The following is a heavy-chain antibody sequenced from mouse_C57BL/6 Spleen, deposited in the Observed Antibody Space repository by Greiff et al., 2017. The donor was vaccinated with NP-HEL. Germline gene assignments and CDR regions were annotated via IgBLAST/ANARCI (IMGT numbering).Heavy chain of an antibody. CDR2: INPSNGGT. J-gene: IGHJ3*01. Sequence: QVQLKQPGTELVKPGASVKLSCKASGYTFTSYWMHWVKQRPGQGLEWIGNINPSNGGTNYNEKFKSKATLTVDKYSSTAYMQLSSLTSEDSAVYNCARDTYSNTAWFAYWGQGTLVTVSA. D-gene: IGHD2-5*01. CDR1: GYTFTSYW. V-gene: IGHV1-53*01. CDR3: ARDTYSNTAWFAY.